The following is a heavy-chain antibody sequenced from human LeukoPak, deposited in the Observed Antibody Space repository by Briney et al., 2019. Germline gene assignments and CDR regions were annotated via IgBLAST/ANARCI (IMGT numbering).Heavy chain of an antibody. Sequence: ASVKVSCKASGYTFTYYGISWVRQAPGRGLEWMGWINADNGKTNHAQKLQGRVTVTRDTSTTTAYMELGSLRSDDTAVYYCARDEGGNYSGMDVWGQGTTVTVSS. CDR3: ARDEGGNYSGMDV. CDR2: INADNGKT. V-gene: IGHV1-18*01. J-gene: IGHJ6*02. CDR1: GYTFTYYG.